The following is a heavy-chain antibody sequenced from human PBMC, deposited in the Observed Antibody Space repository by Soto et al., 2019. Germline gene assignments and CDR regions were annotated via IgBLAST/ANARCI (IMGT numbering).Heavy chain of an antibody. Sequence: SETLSLTCTVSGGSIRSGGYYWSWVRQSPRRGLEWIGNIYYSGSTYYNPSLKSRLTISVDTSKNQFSLNLSSVTAADTAVYYSARDRLMATAGTARHYFGLDVWGQGITVIVSS. CDR1: GGSIRSGGYY. D-gene: IGHD5-18*01. V-gene: IGHV4-31*03. CDR3: ARDRLMATAGTARHYFGLDV. J-gene: IGHJ6*02. CDR2: IYYSGST.